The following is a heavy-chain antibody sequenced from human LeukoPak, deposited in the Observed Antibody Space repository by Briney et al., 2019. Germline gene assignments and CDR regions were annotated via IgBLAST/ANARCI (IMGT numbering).Heavy chain of an antibody. CDR2: ISGGGFAT. CDR1: GFTFNNYA. J-gene: IGHJ4*02. D-gene: IGHD3-10*01. V-gene: IGHV3-23*01. CDR3: AKDLRFGEQR. Sequence: GGSLRLSCAASGFTFNNYAMSWVRQAPGKGLEWVSAISGGGFATYYADSVKGRFTVSRDNSKNTLYLQVNSLRAEDTAMYYCAKDLRFGEQRGGQGTLVTVSS.